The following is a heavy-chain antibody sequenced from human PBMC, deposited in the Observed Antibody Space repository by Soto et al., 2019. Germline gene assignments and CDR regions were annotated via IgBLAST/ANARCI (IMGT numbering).Heavy chain of an antibody. Sequence: QVQLVESGGGVVQPGRSLRLSCAASGFTFSSYGMHWVRQAPGKGLEWVAVISYDGSNKYYADSVKGRFTISRDNSKNTLYLQMNSLRAEDTAVYYCARAYCGGDCYIYYYYYYGMDVWGQGTTVTVSS. CDR3: ARAYCGGDCYIYYYYYYGMDV. D-gene: IGHD2-21*02. CDR2: ISYDGSNK. V-gene: IGHV3-30*03. CDR1: GFTFSSYG. J-gene: IGHJ6*02.